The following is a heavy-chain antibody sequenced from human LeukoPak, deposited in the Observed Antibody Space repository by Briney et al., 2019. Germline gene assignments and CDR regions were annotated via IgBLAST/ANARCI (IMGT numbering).Heavy chain of an antibody. CDR1: GFTFSSYW. CDR2: IKEDGSEK. J-gene: IGHJ4*02. Sequence: PGGSLSLSCAASGFTFSSYWMTWLRQAPGKGLEWVANIKEDGSEKYYVDSVKGRFTISRDNGQNSLYLQMNSLRPEDTAVYFCARHIDWGFDYWGQGTLVTVSS. CDR3: ARHIDWGFDY. V-gene: IGHV3-7*01. D-gene: IGHD2-21*01.